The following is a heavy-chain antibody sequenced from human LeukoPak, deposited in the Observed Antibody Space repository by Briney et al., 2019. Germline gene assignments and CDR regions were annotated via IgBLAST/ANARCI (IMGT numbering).Heavy chain of an antibody. J-gene: IGHJ4*02. V-gene: IGHV3-74*01. CDR1: GFTFSGFW. CDR3: ARHQGNIAAAGFDY. Sequence: GGSLRLSCAASGFTFSGFWMHWVRQAPGKGLVWVSCISFDGSDATYADSVKGRFTISRDNAKNTLHLQMDSLTVEDTAVYYCARHQGNIAAAGFDYWGQGTLVTVSS. D-gene: IGHD6-13*01. CDR2: ISFDGSDA.